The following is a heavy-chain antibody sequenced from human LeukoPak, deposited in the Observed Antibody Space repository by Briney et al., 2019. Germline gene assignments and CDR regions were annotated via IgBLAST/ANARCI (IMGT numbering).Heavy chain of an antibody. CDR3: ARVATPGSYYCMDV. Sequence: SETLSLTCTVSGGSISSYYWSWIRQPPGKGLEWIGYIYYTGSTNYDPSLKSRVTISVDTSKNQFSLKLTSVTAADTAVYYCARVATPGSYYCMDVWGKGTTVTVSS. CDR2: IYYTGST. D-gene: IGHD3-10*01. J-gene: IGHJ6*03. CDR1: GGSISSYY. V-gene: IGHV4-59*01.